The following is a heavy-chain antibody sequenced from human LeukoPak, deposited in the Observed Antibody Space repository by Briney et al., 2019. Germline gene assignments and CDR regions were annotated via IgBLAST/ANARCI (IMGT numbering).Heavy chain of an antibody. J-gene: IGHJ4*02. CDR2: ISGSGGTT. CDR1: GFTFSSYA. V-gene: IGHV3-23*01. D-gene: IGHD5-12*01. CDR3: AKDREGLSSGYDLEYFDY. Sequence: PGGSLRLSCAAPGFTFSSYAMNWVREAPGKGLEWVSAISGSGGTTYYADSVKGRFTISRDNSKNTLFLQMNSLRAEDTPVYYCAKDREGLSSGYDLEYFDYWGQGTLVTVSS.